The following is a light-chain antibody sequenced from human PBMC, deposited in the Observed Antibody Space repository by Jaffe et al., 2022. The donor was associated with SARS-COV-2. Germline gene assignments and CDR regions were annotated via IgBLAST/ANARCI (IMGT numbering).Light chain of an antibody. CDR2: DAS. CDR3: QRRSNWPPYT. V-gene: IGKV3-11*01. J-gene: IGKJ2*01. CDR1: QSVGSF. Sequence: EIVLTQSPATLSLSPGERATLSCRASQSVGSFLAWYQQKPGQAPRLLIYDASNRATGIPARFSGSGSGTDFTLTINSLEPEDFAVYYCQRRSNWPPYTFGQGTKLEIK.